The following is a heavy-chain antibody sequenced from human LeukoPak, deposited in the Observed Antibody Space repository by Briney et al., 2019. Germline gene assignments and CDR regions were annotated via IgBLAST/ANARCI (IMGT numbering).Heavy chain of an antibody. Sequence: PSETLSLTCSVSGGSIISSNYYWGWIRQPPGKGLEWIGSIYQSGSGSSYYNPSLKSRVTIFGDTSKNQFFLRLSSVTAADTAVYYCGGGWELLAFDIWGQGTMVTVSS. CDR3: GGGWELLAFDI. D-gene: IGHD1-26*01. J-gene: IGHJ3*02. CDR1: GGSIISSNYY. CDR2: IYQSGSGSS. V-gene: IGHV4-39*01.